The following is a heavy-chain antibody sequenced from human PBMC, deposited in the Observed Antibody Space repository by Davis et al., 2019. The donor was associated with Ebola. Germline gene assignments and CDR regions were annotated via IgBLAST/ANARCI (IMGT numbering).Heavy chain of an antibody. CDR3: TTTTVTTDY. D-gene: IGHD4-17*01. Sequence: GESLKISCAASGFTFSSYRMHWVRQVPGKGLAWVSRMNSDGSGTSYADSVKGRFTISRDNAKNTLYLQMNSLKTEDTAVYYCTTTTVTTDYWGQGTLVTVSS. V-gene: IGHV3-74*01. CDR2: MNSDGSGT. CDR1: GFTFSSYR. J-gene: IGHJ4*02.